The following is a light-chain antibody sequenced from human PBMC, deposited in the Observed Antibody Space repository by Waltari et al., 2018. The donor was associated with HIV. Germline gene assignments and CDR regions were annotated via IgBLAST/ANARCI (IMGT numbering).Light chain of an antibody. CDR3: SSYSTLKTIL. Sequence: QSALTQPASVSGSPGQSVTISCPGGNTYIGAFVLVSWYQQRSGEAPQLIIFGVTSRPSGVSSRFSGFKSGHTASLTISGLHDGDEAYYFCSSYSTLKTILFGGGTKLTV. CDR2: GVT. J-gene: IGLJ3*02. V-gene: IGLV2-14*03. CDR1: NTYIGAFVL.